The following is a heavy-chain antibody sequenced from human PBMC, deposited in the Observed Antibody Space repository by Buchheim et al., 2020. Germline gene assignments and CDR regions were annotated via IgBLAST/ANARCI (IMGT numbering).Heavy chain of an antibody. V-gene: IGHV3-48*01. Sequence: EVQLVESGGGLVQPGGSLRLSCAASGFTFSSYSMNWVRQAPGKGLEWVSYISSSSSTIYYADSVKGRFTISRDTSKNSTYVQMNSLRAEDTAVYYCARDHYDFWSGYSHYYYGMDVWGQGTT. CDR3: ARDHYDFWSGYSHYYYGMDV. J-gene: IGHJ6*02. CDR1: GFTFSSYS. D-gene: IGHD3-3*01. CDR2: ISSSSSTI.